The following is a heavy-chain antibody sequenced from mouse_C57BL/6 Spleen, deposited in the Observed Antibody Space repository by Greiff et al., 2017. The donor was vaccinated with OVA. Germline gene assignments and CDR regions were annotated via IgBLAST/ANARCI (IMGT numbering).Heavy chain of an antibody. Sequence: DVKLVESGAGLVKPGGSLKLSCAASGFTFSSYAMSWVRQTPEKRLEWVAYISRGGDYIYYADTVKGRFTLSRDHARNTVYLQMSSLKSGDTAMYYCTREEAKRGFADWGQGTLGTVSA. J-gene: IGHJ3*01. CDR3: TREEAKRGFAD. CDR1: GFTFSSYA. V-gene: IGHV5-9-1*02. CDR2: ISRGGDYI. D-gene: IGHD6-1*01.